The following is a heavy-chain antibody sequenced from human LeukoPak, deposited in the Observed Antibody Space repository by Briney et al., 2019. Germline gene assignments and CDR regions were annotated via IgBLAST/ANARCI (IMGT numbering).Heavy chain of an antibody. Sequence: ASVTVSCKASGYTFINFGISWVRQAPGQGLEWMGWISGNNDNPNYVQKFQGRLTVTTDSSTNTAYMELRNLRSDDTAVYYCARDGTSTDDHWGQGTLVTVSS. V-gene: IGHV1-18*01. J-gene: IGHJ4*02. CDR1: GYTFINFG. D-gene: IGHD2-2*01. CDR2: ISGNNDNP. CDR3: ARDGTSTDDH.